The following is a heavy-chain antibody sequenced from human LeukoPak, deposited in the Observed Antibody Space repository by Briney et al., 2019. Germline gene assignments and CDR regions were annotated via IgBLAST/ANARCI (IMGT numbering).Heavy chain of an antibody. V-gene: IGHV3-23*01. D-gene: IGHD1-26*01. CDR2: ISGSGGST. J-gene: IGHJ4*02. Sequence: GGSLRLSCAASGFTFSSYAMSWVRQAPGKGLEWVSAISGSGGSTYYAESVKGRFTISRDNSKNTLYLQMNSLRAEDTAVYYCAKDNMGYIVGAAEYDYWGQGTLVTVSS. CDR1: GFTFSSYA. CDR3: AKDNMGYIVGAAEYDY.